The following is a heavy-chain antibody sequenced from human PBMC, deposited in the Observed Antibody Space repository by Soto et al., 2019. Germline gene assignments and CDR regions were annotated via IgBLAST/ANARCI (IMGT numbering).Heavy chain of an antibody. CDR2: TYFRSRWYN. CDR3: ARDLESGYSNYYYYMDV. J-gene: IGHJ6*03. CDR1: GGSVSSNTAA. Sequence: SQTLSLTCVISGGSVSSNTAAWHWIRQSPSRGLEWLGRTYFRSRWYNDYAVSVKSRITINADTSKNQFSLHLNSVSPEDTAVYYCARDLESGYSNYYYYMDVWGKGTTVTVSS. D-gene: IGHD5-12*01. V-gene: IGHV6-1*01.